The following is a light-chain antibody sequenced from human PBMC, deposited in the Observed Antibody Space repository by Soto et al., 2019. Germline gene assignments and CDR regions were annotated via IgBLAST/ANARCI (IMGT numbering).Light chain of an antibody. V-gene: IGKV3-20*01. CDR2: DTS. J-gene: IGKJ4*01. CDR3: QQYGTSPPLT. Sequence: EIVLTQSPGVLSLSPGDRATLSCRTSQSVNSNSLAWYQQKPGQAPRLLLYDTSTRATGIPDRFSGSGSGTDFTLTINRLEPEDFALYYCQQYGTSPPLTFGGGTEVEIK. CDR1: QSVNSNS.